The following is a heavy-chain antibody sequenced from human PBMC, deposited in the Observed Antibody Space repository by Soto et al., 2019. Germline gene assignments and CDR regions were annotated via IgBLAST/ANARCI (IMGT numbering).Heavy chain of an antibody. D-gene: IGHD3-16*01. CDR3: ATEVYYYDYIWGSRPLDY. Sequence: GASVKVSCKVSGYTLTELSMHWVRQAPGKGHEWMGGFDPEDGETIYAQKFQGRVTMTEDTSTDTAYMELSSLRSEDTAVYYCATEVYYYDYIWGSRPLDYWGQGTLVTVSS. J-gene: IGHJ4*02. CDR1: GYTLTELS. V-gene: IGHV1-24*01. CDR2: FDPEDGET.